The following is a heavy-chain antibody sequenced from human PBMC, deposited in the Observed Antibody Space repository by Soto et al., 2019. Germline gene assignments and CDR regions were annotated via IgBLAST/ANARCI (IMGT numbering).Heavy chain of an antibody. CDR1: GFTFSGDW. D-gene: IGHD2-2*01. Sequence: EVQLVESGGGLVQPGGSLRLSCRDSGFTFSGDWMHWVRQAPGKGLDWVSRIDPYDTGISYADSVKGRFTISRDNAKSSLYLQMSSLRPEDTAVYYCTRETFGASDYWGQGTLVTVSS. V-gene: IGHV3-74*01. CDR2: IDPYDTGI. J-gene: IGHJ4*02. CDR3: TRETFGASDY.